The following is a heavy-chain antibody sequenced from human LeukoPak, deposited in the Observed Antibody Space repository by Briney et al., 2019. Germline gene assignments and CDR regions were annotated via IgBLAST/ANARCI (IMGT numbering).Heavy chain of an antibody. Sequence: SETLSPTCAVYGGSFSGYYWSWIRQPPGKGLEWIGEINHSGSTNYNPSLKSRVTISVDTSKNQFSLKLSSVTAADTAVYYCARAAAAGGYNWFDPWGQGTLVTVSS. CDR2: INHSGST. D-gene: IGHD6-13*01. CDR1: GGSFSGYY. CDR3: ARAAAAGGYNWFDP. V-gene: IGHV4-34*01. J-gene: IGHJ5*02.